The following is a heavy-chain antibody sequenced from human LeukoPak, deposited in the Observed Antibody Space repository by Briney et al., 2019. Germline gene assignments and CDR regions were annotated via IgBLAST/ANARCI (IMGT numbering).Heavy chain of an antibody. V-gene: IGHV3-9*01. J-gene: IGHJ6*03. CDR1: GFTFDDYA. Sequence: PGRSLRLSCAASGFTFDDYAMHWVRQAPGKGLEWVSGISWNSGSIGYADSVKGRFTISRDNAKNSLYLQMNSLRAEDTALYYWAKNPRVNYYYRNVGGKGTTVTVSS. CDR2: ISWNSGSI. D-gene: IGHD3-22*01. CDR3: AKNPRVNYYYRNV.